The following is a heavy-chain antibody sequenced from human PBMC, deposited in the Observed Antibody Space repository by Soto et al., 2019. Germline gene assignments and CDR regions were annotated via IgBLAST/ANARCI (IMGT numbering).Heavy chain of an antibody. CDR2: INAGNGNT. CDR1: GYTFTSYA. CDR3: ARAGGRNAFDI. V-gene: IGHV1-3*01. Sequence: QVQLVQSGAEVKKPGASVKVSCKASGYTFTSYALHWVRQAPGQRLEWMGWINAGNGNTKYSQKFQGRVTITRDTSASTAYMELSSLRSEDTAVYYCARAGGRNAFDIWGQGTMVTVSS. J-gene: IGHJ3*02.